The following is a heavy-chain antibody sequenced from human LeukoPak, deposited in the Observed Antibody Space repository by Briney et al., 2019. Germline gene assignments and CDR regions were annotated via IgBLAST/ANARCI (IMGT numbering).Heavy chain of an antibody. CDR3: ARASDPYYYDSTGPDY. CDR1: GFTFSSYS. Sequence: GGSLRLSCAASGFTFSSYSMNWVRQAPGKGLEWVSSISSSSSYIHYADSVKGRFTISRDNAKNSLYLQMNSLRAEDTAVYYCARASDPYYYDSTGPDYWGQGTLVTVSS. D-gene: IGHD3-22*01. V-gene: IGHV3-21*01. CDR2: ISSSSSYI. J-gene: IGHJ4*02.